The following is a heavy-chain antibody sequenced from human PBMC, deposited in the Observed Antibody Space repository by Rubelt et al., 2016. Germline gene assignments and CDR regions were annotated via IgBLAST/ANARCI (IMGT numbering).Heavy chain of an antibody. CDR2: INHSGST. CDR3: ARVVLGSGYEEY. J-gene: IGHJ4*01. Sequence: QVQLQQWGAGLLKPSETLSLTCAVYGGSFSDYYWSWIRQPPGKGLEWIGEINHSGSTTYNPSLKSRVTILVDTSKNKCSLKRTAWTAADTAVYYCARVVLGSGYEEYWGHGTLVTVSS. V-gene: IGHV4-34*01. D-gene: IGHD5-12*01. CDR1: GGSFSDYY.